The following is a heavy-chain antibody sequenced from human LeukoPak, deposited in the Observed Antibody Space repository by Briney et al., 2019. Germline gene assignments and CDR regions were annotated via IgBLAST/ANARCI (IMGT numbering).Heavy chain of an antibody. CDR2: IYTSGST. V-gene: IGHV4-61*02. Sequence: PSETLSLTCTVSGGSISSGSYYWSWIRQPAGKGLEWIGRIYTSGSTNYNPSLKSRVTISVDTSKNQFSLKLSSVTAADTAVYYCAGGHTMVRGVGLYYYYYYGMDVWGQGTTVTVSS. CDR3: AGGHTMVRGVGLYYYYYYGMDV. J-gene: IGHJ6*02. CDR1: GGSISSGSYY. D-gene: IGHD3-10*01.